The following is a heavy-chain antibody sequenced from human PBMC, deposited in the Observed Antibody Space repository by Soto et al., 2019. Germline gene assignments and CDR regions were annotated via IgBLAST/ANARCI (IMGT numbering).Heavy chain of an antibody. CDR1: GASINNNDYY. CDR3: ARMSYFYDKWYFDL. J-gene: IGHJ2*01. D-gene: IGHD3-22*01. V-gene: IGHV4-30-4*01. Sequence: QLQESGPGLVKPSQTLSLTCTVSGASINNNDYYWSWIRQTPGKGLEWIGYVYYRGSTDYIPSLKRRLSMSIDKSQNRFTLKLKSVTAADTATYYCARMSYFYDKWYFDLWGRGTLVTVSS. CDR2: VYYRGST.